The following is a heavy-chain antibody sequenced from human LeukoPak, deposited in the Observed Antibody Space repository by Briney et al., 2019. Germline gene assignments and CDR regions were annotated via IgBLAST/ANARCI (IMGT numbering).Heavy chain of an antibody. CDR1: GFTFSGSA. V-gene: IGHV3-73*01. D-gene: IGHD2-21*02. CDR3: TSPVWDCGGDCSSVTKIGY. J-gene: IGHJ4*02. Sequence: GGSLRLSCAASGFTFSGSAMHWVRQASGKGLEWVGRIRSKANSYATAYAASVKGRFTISRDDSKNTAYLQMNSLKTEDTAVYYCTSPVWDCGGDCSSVTKIGYWGQGTLVTVSS. CDR2: IRSKANSYAT.